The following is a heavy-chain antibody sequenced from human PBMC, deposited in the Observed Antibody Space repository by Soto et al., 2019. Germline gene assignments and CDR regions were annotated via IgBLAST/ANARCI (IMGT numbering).Heavy chain of an antibody. Sequence: QVQLVESGGGVVQPGRSLRLSCAASGFTFSSYGMHWVRQAPGKGLEWVAVIWYDGSNKYYADSVKGRFTISRDNSKNTXSLQMNSLRAEDTAVYYCAREYYYDSSGYTPPYFDLWGRGTLVTVSS. CDR2: IWYDGSNK. CDR1: GFTFSSYG. CDR3: AREYYYDSSGYTPPYFDL. D-gene: IGHD3-22*01. V-gene: IGHV3-33*01. J-gene: IGHJ2*01.